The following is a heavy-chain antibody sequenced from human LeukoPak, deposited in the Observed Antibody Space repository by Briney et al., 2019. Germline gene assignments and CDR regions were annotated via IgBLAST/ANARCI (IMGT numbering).Heavy chain of an antibody. CDR1: GFTFSSYA. Sequence: GGSLRLSCAASGFTFSSYAMSWVRQAPGKGLEWVSAISGSGGSTYYADSVKGRFTISRDNSKNTLYLQMNSLRAEDTAVYYCARVRSDYDFWSGYSRYYYYYMDVWGKGTTVTVSS. D-gene: IGHD3-3*01. V-gene: IGHV3-23*01. J-gene: IGHJ6*03. CDR3: ARVRSDYDFWSGYSRYYYYYMDV. CDR2: ISGSGGST.